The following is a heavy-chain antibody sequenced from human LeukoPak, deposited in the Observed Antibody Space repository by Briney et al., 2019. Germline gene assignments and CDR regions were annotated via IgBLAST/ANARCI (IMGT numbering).Heavy chain of an antibody. Sequence: GGSLRLSCVASGFTFISYAMSWVRQAPGKGLEWVSAISGSGGSTYYADSVKGRFTISRDNSKNTLYLQMNSLRAEDTAVYYCAKVPHYGDYVIWGQGTIVTVSS. CDR3: AKVPHYGDYVI. D-gene: IGHD4-17*01. CDR1: GFTFISYA. CDR2: ISGSGGST. V-gene: IGHV3-23*01. J-gene: IGHJ3*02.